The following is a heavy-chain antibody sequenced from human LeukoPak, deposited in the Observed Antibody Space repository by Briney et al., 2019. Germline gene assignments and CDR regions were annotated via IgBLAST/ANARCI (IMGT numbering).Heavy chain of an antibody. CDR2: ISANSGNT. V-gene: IGHV1-18*01. Sequence: ASMKVSCKASGYSFTSYGISWVRQAPGQGLEWMGWISANSGNTNYAQKLQGRVTMTTDTSTSTAYMELRSLRSDDTAVYYCAGGFDEYCGGDCYRWYFDYWGQGTLVTVSS. CDR3: AGGFDEYCGGDCYRWYFDY. J-gene: IGHJ4*02. CDR1: GYSFTSYG. D-gene: IGHD2-21*02.